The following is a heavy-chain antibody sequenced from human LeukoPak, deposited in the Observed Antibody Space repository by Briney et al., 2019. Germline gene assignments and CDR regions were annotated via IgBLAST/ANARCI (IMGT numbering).Heavy chain of an antibody. D-gene: IGHD6-13*01. V-gene: IGHV3-7*01. CDR1: GFTFSSYW. J-gene: IGHJ6*03. CDR2: IKQDGSER. CDR3: ARRPSGAAAVFYYYYYMDV. Sequence: GGALRLSCAASGFTFSSYWMSWVRQAPGKGLEWVANIKQDGSERYYVDSVKGRFTISRDNAKNSLYLQMNSLRAEDTAVYYCARRPSGAAAVFYYYYYMDVWGKGTTVTVSS.